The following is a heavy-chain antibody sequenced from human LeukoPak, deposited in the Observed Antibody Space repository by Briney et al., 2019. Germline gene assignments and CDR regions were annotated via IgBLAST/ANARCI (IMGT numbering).Heavy chain of an antibody. D-gene: IGHD6-19*01. J-gene: IGHJ4*02. Sequence: LSLTCAVSGGSISSSNRWSRVRQPPGKGLEWVAVISYDGSNKYYADSVKGRFTISRDNSKNTLYLQMNSLRAEDTAVYYCAKERHPRYSSGWYVDYWGQGTLVTVSS. CDR3: AKERHPRYSSGWYVDY. CDR1: GGSISSSN. CDR2: ISYDGSNK. V-gene: IGHV3-30*18.